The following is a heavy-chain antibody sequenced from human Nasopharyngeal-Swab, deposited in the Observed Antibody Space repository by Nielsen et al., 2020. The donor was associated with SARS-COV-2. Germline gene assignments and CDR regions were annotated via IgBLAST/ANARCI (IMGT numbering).Heavy chain of an antibody. V-gene: IGHV4-30-2*04. Sequence: RQAPGKGLEWVGYIYYSGSTYYNPSLKSRVTISVDTSTNQFSLKLSSVTAADTAVYYCAREQQQLVRGRAFDYWGQGTLVTVSS. D-gene: IGHD6-13*01. CDR3: AREQQQLVRGRAFDY. J-gene: IGHJ4*02. CDR2: IYYSGST.